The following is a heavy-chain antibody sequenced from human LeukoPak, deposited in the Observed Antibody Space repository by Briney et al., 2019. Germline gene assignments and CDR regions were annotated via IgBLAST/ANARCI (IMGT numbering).Heavy chain of an antibody. CDR3: ARSPPLYGDYAQYYFDE. CDR1: GGSISSGGYY. Sequence: PSQTLSLTCTVSGGSISSGGYYWSWIRQPPGKGLEWIGHIHYSGSTNYKSSLKSRVIISVDTSKNQFSLKLSSVTAADTAVYYCARSPPLYGDYAQYYFDEWGQGTLVTVSS. CDR2: IHYSGST. D-gene: IGHD4-17*01. J-gene: IGHJ4*02. V-gene: IGHV4-61*09.